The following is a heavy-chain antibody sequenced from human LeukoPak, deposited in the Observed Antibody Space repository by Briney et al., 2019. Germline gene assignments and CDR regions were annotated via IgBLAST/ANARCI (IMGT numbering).Heavy chain of an antibody. D-gene: IGHD3-9*01. CDR3: ARDLTNYDILTGYYNVIDY. CDR2: TYYRSKLYY. V-gene: IGHV6-1*01. Sequence: SQALSLTCAISGDSFSSNSAAWDWIRQSPSRGLEWLGRTYYRSKLYYDYAVSVKSQITINPDTSKNQFSLQLNSVTPEDTAVYYCARDLTNYDILTGYYNVIDYWGQGTLVTVSS. J-gene: IGHJ4*02. CDR1: GDSFSSNSAA.